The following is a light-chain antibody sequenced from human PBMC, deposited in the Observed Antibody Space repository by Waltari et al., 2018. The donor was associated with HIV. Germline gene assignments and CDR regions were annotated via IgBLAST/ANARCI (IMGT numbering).Light chain of an antibody. CDR3: QSYDSSLSGSDVV. J-gene: IGLJ2*01. V-gene: IGLV1-40*01. CDR1: SSNIGAGYD. CDR2: GNS. Sequence: QSVVTQPPSVSGAPGQRVTISCTGSSSNIGAGYDVHWYQQLPGTAPKPLSYGNSDRPSGVPDRFSGSKSGTSASLAITGLQAEDEADYYCQSYDSSLSGSDVVFGGGTELTVL.